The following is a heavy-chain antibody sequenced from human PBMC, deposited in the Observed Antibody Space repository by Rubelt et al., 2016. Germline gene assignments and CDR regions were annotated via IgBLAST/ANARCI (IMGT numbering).Heavy chain of an antibody. J-gene: IGHJ4*02. V-gene: IGHV3-11*04. Sequence: VKGRFTISKDNAKNSLYLQMNSLRAEDTAVYYCASMTTYFDYWGQGTLVTVSS. D-gene: IGHD4-17*01. CDR3: ASMTTYFDY.